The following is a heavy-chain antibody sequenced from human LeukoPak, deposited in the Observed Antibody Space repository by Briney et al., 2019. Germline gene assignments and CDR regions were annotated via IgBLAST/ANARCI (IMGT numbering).Heavy chain of an antibody. V-gene: IGHV3-11*05. CDR2: ISSSSSDT. CDR1: GFTFSDYY. D-gene: IGHD1-26*01. Sequence: GGSLRLSCAASGFTFSDYYMSWIRQTPGKGLEWLSYISSSSSDTNYADSVKGRFTISRDNAKNSLYLQMDSLRAEDTAVYHCARDSGSYLQPTDYWGQGTLVTVSS. J-gene: IGHJ4*02. CDR3: ARDSGSYLQPTDY.